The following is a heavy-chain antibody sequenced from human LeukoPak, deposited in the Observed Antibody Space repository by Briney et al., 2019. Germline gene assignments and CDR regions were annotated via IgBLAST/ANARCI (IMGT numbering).Heavy chain of an antibody. Sequence: GGSLRLSCAASGLTFSSYSMNWVRQAPGKGLEWVSYISSGSSTTYYADSVKGRFTISKDNAKNSLFLQMNSLRAEDTAVYYCARDPESGYHYFDYWGLGTLVTVS. J-gene: IGHJ4*02. D-gene: IGHD3-3*01. CDR2: ISSGSSTT. V-gene: IGHV3-48*01. CDR1: GLTFSSYS. CDR3: ARDPESGYHYFDY.